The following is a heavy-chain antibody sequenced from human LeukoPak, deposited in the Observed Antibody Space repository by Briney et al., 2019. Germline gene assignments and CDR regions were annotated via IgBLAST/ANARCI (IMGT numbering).Heavy chain of an antibody. Sequence: PSDTLSLTCAVYGGSFSGYYWSWIRQPPGKGLEWIGEINHSGSTDYNPSLKSRVTISVDTSKNQFSLKLSSVTAADTAVYYCARGVRWLQFGGTNWFDPWGQGTLVTVSS. CDR1: GGSFSGYY. D-gene: IGHD5-24*01. V-gene: IGHV4-34*01. CDR3: ARGVRWLQFGGTNWFDP. J-gene: IGHJ5*02. CDR2: INHSGST.